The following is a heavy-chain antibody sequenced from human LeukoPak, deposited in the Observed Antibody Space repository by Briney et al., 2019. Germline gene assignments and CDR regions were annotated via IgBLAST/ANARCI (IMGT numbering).Heavy chain of an antibody. CDR1: GFTFSSYS. CDR2: ISSSSSYI. V-gene: IGHV3-21*01. Sequence: RGSLRLSCAASGFTFSSYSMNWVRQAPGKGLEWVSSISSSSSYIYYADSVKGRFTISRDNAKNSLYLPMNSLRAEDTAVYYCAREGYYDSSGHDYWGQGTLVTVSS. D-gene: IGHD3-22*01. CDR3: AREGYYDSSGHDY. J-gene: IGHJ4*02.